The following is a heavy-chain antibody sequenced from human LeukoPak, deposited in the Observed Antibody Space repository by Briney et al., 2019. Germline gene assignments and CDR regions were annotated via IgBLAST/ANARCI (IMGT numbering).Heavy chain of an antibody. J-gene: IGHJ4*02. Sequence: GGTLRLSCAASGFTFSSYSMNWVRQAPGKGLEWVSSISSSSSYIYYADSVKGRFTISRDNAKNSLYLQMNSLRAEDTAVYYCARGVNGSGSQLDYWGQGTLVTVSS. CDR1: GFTFSSYS. CDR2: ISSSSSYI. D-gene: IGHD3-10*01. CDR3: ARGVNGSGSQLDY. V-gene: IGHV3-21*01.